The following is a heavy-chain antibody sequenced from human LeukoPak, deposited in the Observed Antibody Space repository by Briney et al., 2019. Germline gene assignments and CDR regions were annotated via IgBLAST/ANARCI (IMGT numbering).Heavy chain of an antibody. D-gene: IGHD1-26*01. CDR2: ISGIGGST. CDR1: GFTFSNAW. CDR3: AKGVGTNKGGYYFDY. V-gene: IGHV3-23*01. J-gene: IGHJ4*02. Sequence: PGGSLRLSCAASGFTFSNAWMSWVRQAPGKGLDWVSSISGIGGSTYYADSVKGRFTISRDSSKNTLYLQMNSLRAEDTALYYCAKGVGTNKGGYYFDYWGQGTPVTVSS.